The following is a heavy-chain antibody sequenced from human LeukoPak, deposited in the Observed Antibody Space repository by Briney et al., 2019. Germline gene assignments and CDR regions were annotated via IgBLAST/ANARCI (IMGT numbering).Heavy chain of an antibody. Sequence: GGSLRLSCAASGFTFDDYGMSWVRQAPGKGLEWVSGINWNGGSTGYADSVKGRFTISRDNAKNSLYLQMNSLRAEDTALYYCAREWWIAAAGTCWFDPWGQGTLVTVSS. CDR1: GFTFDDYG. V-gene: IGHV3-20*04. D-gene: IGHD6-13*01. CDR2: INWNGGST. CDR3: AREWWIAAAGTCWFDP. J-gene: IGHJ5*02.